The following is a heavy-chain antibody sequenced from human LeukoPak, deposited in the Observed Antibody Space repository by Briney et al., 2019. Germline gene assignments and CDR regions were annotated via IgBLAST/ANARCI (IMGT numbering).Heavy chain of an antibody. J-gene: IGHJ6*03. Sequence: GRSLRLSCAASGFTFSSYGMNWVRQAPGKGLEWVSYISSSGSTIYYADSVKGRFTISRDNAKNTLYLQMNSLRAEDTAVYYCARGGRRSNLGYCSGGSCYGYYYYYMDVWGKGTTVTVSS. V-gene: IGHV3-48*04. D-gene: IGHD2-15*01. CDR3: ARGGRRSNLGYCSGGSCYGYYYYYMDV. CDR2: ISSSGSTI. CDR1: GFTFSSYG.